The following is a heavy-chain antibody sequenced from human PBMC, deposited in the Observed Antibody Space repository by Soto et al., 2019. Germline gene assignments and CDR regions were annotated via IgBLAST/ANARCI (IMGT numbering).Heavy chain of an antibody. V-gene: IGHV1-58*01. CDR2: IVVGSGNT. Sequence: SVKVSCKASGFTFTSSAVQWVRQARGQRLEWIGWIVVGSGNTNYAQKFQERVTITRDMSTSTAYMELSSLRSEDTAVYYCAADRLTPLLSLYYYGMDVWGQGPTVTVSS. J-gene: IGHJ6*02. D-gene: IGHD1-26*01. CDR1: GFTFTSSA. CDR3: AADRLTPLLSLYYYGMDV.